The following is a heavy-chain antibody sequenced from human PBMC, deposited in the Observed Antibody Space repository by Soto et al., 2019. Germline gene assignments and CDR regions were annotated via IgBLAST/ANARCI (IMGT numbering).Heavy chain of an antibody. Sequence: GGSLRLSCAASGFTFSNAWMNWVRQAPGKGLEWVGRIKSKTDGGTTDYAAPVKGRFTISRDDSKNTLYLQMNSLKTEDTAVYYCTTDSTVLRYFDWLLPTDYWGQGTLVTVSS. D-gene: IGHD3-9*01. CDR1: GFTFSNAW. CDR2: IKSKTDGGTT. CDR3: TTDSTVLRYFDWLLPTDY. V-gene: IGHV3-15*07. J-gene: IGHJ4*02.